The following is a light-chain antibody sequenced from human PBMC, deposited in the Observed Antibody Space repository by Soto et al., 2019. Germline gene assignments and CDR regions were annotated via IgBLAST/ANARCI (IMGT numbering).Light chain of an antibody. Sequence: QPVLTQSSSASASLGSSVKLTCTLSSGHSSYIIAWHQQQPGKAPRYLMNLEGSGSYNKGSGVPDRFSGSSSGADRYLAISNLQSEDEADYYCETWDRNTRVFGGGTKLTVL. J-gene: IGLJ3*02. CDR1: SGHSSYI. V-gene: IGLV4-60*03. CDR2: LEGSGSY. CDR3: ETWDRNTRV.